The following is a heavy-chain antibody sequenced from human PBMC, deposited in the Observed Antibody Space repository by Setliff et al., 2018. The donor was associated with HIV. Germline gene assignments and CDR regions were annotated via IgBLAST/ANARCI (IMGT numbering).Heavy chain of an antibody. CDR2: IFYNGNT. J-gene: IGHJ5*02. CDR3: ARGVDIRFGREQKPHYFDP. D-gene: IGHD3-3*01. Sequence: SETLSLTCTVSGGSINRGDYYCTWIRQSPGKGLEFIGYIFYNGNTYYNPSLRSRVAISIDTSKNQFSLTLRSVTAADTAVYYCARGVDIRFGREQKPHYFDPWGQGTLVTVSS. V-gene: IGHV4-30-4*08. CDR1: GGSINRGDYY.